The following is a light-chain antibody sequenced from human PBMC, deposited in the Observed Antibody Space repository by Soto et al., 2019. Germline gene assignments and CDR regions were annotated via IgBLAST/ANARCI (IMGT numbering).Light chain of an antibody. CDR2: EVS. V-gene: IGLV2-14*01. CDR1: SSDVGGYNY. Sequence: QSALTQPASVSGSPRQSITISCTETSSDVGGYNYLSWYQQHPGKAPKLMIYEVSNRPLGVSTRFSGSKSGNTASLTISGLQTEDEADYYCSSYTSSSTLNYVFGTGTKLTVL. J-gene: IGLJ1*01. CDR3: SSYTSSSTLNYV.